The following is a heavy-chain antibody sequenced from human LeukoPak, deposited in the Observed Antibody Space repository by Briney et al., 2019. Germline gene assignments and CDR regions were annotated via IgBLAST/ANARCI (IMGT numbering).Heavy chain of an antibody. V-gene: IGHV3-21*01. D-gene: IGHD3-9*01. CDR2: ISSSSSYI. CDR1: RFTFSSYS. J-gene: IGHJ6*02. Sequence: GGSLRLSCAASRFTFSSYSVDWVRQAPGKGLEWVSSISSSSSYIYYADSVKGRFTISRDNAKNSLYLQMNSLRAEDTAVYYCASEYYDILTGYYPHYYYYGMDVWGQGTTVTVSS. CDR3: ASEYYDILTGYYPHYYYYGMDV.